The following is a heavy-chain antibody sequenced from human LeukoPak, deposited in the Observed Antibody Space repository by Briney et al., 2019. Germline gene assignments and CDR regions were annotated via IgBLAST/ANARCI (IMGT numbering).Heavy chain of an antibody. V-gene: IGHV1-69*05. Sequence: ASVKVSCKASGGTFSSYAISWVRQAPGQGLEWMGGTIPIFGTANYAQKFQGRVTITTDESTSTAYMELSSLRSEDTAVYYCARGGIVPAAIGTWFDPWGQGTLVTVSS. CDR2: TIPIFGTA. CDR1: GGTFSSYA. CDR3: ARGGIVPAAIGTWFDP. D-gene: IGHD2-2*02. J-gene: IGHJ5*02.